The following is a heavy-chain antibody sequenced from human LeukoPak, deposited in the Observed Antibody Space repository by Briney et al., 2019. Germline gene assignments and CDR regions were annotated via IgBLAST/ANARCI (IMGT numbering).Heavy chain of an antibody. Sequence: PGESLRLSCAAPGFTFSSYEMNWVRQAPGKGLEWVSYISSSGSTIYYADSVKGRFTISRDNAKNSLYLQMNSLTAEDTAVYYCARGVVVVAATHAAGGYWGQGTLVTVSS. CDR2: ISSSGSTI. CDR1: GFTFSSYE. V-gene: IGHV3-48*03. D-gene: IGHD2-15*01. J-gene: IGHJ4*02. CDR3: ARGVVVVAATHAAGGY.